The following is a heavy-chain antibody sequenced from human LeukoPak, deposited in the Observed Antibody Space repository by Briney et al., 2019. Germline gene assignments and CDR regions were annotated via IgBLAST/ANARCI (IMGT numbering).Heavy chain of an antibody. V-gene: IGHV3-23*01. J-gene: IGHJ4*02. D-gene: IGHD5-12*01. CDR1: GFTFSSYA. CDR2: ISGSGGST. Sequence: PGGSLRLSCAASGFTFSSYAMSWVRQAPGKGLEWVSAISGSGGSTYYADSVKGRFTISRDNSKNTLYLRMNSLRAEDTAVYDCAKERSFRGYSGYDYWGQGTLVTVSS. CDR3: AKERSFRGYSGYDY.